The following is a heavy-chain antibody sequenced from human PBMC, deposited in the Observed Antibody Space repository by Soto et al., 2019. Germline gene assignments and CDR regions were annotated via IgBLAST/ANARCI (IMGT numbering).Heavy chain of an antibody. J-gene: IGHJ4*02. D-gene: IGHD3-10*01. CDR3: AKLVSSFDY. Sequence: LRLSCAASGFTFSSYAMSWVRQAPGKGLEWVSTFSSVGGGTYYADSVKGRFTISRDNSKNTLYLQMNSLRAEDTALYHCAKLVSSFDYWGQGTLVTVSS. CDR1: GFTFSSYA. V-gene: IGHV3-23*01. CDR2: FSSVGGGT.